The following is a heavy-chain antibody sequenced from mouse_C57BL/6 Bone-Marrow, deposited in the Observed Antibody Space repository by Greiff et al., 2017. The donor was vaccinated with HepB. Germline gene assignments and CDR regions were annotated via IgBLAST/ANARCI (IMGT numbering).Heavy chain of an antibody. Sequence: VQLQQPGPELVKPGASVKISCKASGYTFTDYYMNWVKQSHGKSLEWIGDINPNNGGTSYNQKFKGKATLTVDKSSSTAYMELRSLTSEDSAVYYCARWGSYPKGYFDYWGQGTTLTVSS. V-gene: IGHV1-26*01. D-gene: IGHD2-10*01. CDR3: ARWGSYPKGYFDY. CDR2: INPNNGGT. J-gene: IGHJ2*01. CDR1: GYTFTDYY.